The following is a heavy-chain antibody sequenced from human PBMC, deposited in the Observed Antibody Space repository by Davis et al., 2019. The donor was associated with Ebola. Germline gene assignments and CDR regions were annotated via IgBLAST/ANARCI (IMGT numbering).Heavy chain of an antibody. CDR1: GFTFNNYA. Sequence: GESLKISCEASGFTFNNYAMNWVRQAPGKGLEWVSSISDSGDITYYADSVKGRFTISRDNSKNTLYLQMNSLRAEDTAVYYCAKGFIVVPAANYYMDVWGKGTTVTVSS. CDR2: ISDSGDIT. CDR3: AKGFIVVPAANYYMDV. D-gene: IGHD2-2*01. V-gene: IGHV3-23*01. J-gene: IGHJ6*03.